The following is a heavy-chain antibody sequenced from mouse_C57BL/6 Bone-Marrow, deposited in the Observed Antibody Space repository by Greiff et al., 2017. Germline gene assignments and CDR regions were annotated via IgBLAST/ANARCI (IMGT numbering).Heavy chain of an antibody. CDR2: INPNNGGT. D-gene: IGHD1-1*01. J-gene: IGHJ4*01. CDR1: GYTFTDYN. Sequence: EVQLQQSGPELVKPGASVKIPCKASGYTFTDYNMDWVKQSHGKSLEWIGDINPNNGGTIYNQKFKGKATLTVDKSSSTAYMELRSLTSEDTAVYYCARKRVWVTTVVEYAMDYWGQGTSVTVSS. V-gene: IGHV1-18*01. CDR3: ARKRVWVTTVVEYAMDY.